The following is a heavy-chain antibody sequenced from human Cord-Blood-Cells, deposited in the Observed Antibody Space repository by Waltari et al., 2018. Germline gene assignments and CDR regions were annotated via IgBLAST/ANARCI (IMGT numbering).Heavy chain of an antibody. V-gene: IGHV4-31*03. Sequence: QVQLQESGPGLVQPSQTLSLTCTVSGGSISSGGYSWSWIRQHPGKGLEWIGYLYYSGSTYYNPSLKSRVTISVDPSKNQFSLKLSSVTAAGTAVYYCARDSEGFDYWGQGTLVTVSS. J-gene: IGHJ4*02. D-gene: IGHD1-26*01. CDR2: LYYSGST. CDR3: ARDSEGFDY. CDR1: GGSISSGGYS.